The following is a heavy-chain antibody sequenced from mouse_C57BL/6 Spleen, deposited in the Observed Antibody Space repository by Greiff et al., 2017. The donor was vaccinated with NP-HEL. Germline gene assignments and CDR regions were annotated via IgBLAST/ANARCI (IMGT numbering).Heavy chain of an antibody. V-gene: IGHV1-69*01. CDR2: IDPSDSYT. Sequence: VQLQQPGAELVMPGASVKLSCKASGYTFTSYWMHWVKQRPGQGLEWIGEIDPSDSYTNYNQKFKGKSTLTVDKSSSTAYMQLSSLTSEDSAVYYCARGGDYYGSRDWGQGTTLTVSS. J-gene: IGHJ2*01. D-gene: IGHD1-1*01. CDR1: GYTFTSYW. CDR3: ARGGDYYGSRD.